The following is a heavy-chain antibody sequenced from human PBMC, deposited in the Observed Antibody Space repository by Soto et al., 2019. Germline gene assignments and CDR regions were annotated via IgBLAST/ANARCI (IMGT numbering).Heavy chain of an antibody. Sequence: AASVKVSCKASGGTFSSYAISWVRQAPGQGLEWMGGIIPIFGTANYAQKFEARVTITADETTSTAYMELSSLRPEDTAVYYCSRSGRSGTTVTSGFDYWGQGTLVTVSS. CDR3: SRSGRSGTTVTSGFDY. D-gene: IGHD4-17*01. CDR1: GGTFSSYA. J-gene: IGHJ4*02. CDR2: IIPIFGTA. V-gene: IGHV1-69*13.